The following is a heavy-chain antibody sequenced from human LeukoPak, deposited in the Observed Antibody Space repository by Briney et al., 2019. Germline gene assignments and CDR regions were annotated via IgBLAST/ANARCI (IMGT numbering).Heavy chain of an antibody. V-gene: IGHV3-66*01. CDR3: ARVGGPFPNWFDP. Sequence: GGSLRLSCAASGFTFSSYSMSWVRQAPGKGLEWVSVIYSGGSTYYADSVKGRFTISRDNSKNTLYLQMNSLRAEDTAVYYCARVGGPFPNWFDPWGQGTLVTVSS. CDR1: GFTFSSYS. J-gene: IGHJ5*02. CDR2: IYSGGST. D-gene: IGHD3-16*01.